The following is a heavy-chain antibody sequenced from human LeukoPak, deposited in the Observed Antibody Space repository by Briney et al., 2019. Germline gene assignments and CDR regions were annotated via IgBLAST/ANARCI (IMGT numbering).Heavy chain of an antibody. CDR2: INPNSGGT. CDR3: ARDGSGITMVRGVIPYFDY. J-gene: IGHJ4*02. D-gene: IGHD3-10*01. Sequence: GASVKVSCKASGYTFTSYAMHWVRQAPGQRLEWMGWINPNSGGTNYAQKFQGRVTMTRDTSISTAYMELSRLRSDDTAVYYCARDGSGITMVRGVIPYFDYWGQGTLVTVSS. V-gene: IGHV1-2*02. CDR1: GYTFTSYA.